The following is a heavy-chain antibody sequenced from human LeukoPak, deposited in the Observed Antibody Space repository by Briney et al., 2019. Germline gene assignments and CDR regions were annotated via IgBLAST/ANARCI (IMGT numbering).Heavy chain of an antibody. V-gene: IGHV3-23*01. CDR1: GFTFSSYA. Sequence: GGSLRLSCAASGFTFSSYAMSWVRQAPGKGLEWVSVISGSGGSTDYADSVKGRFTISRDNSKNTLYLQMNSLRAEDTAVYYCAKCPLYTYYYGSGSPFDYWGQGTLVTVSS. J-gene: IGHJ4*02. CDR3: AKCPLYTYYYGSGSPFDY. D-gene: IGHD3-10*01. CDR2: ISGSGGST.